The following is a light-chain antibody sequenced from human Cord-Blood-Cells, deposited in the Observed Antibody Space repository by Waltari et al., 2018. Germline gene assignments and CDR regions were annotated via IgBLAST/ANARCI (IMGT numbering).Light chain of an antibody. J-gene: IGLJ2*01. CDR1: SRDVGSYNL. V-gene: IGLV2-23*01. CDR2: EGS. CDR3: CSYAGSSTLV. Sequence: QSALTQPASVSGSPGQSITISCTGTSRDVGSYNLVSWYQQHPGKAPKLMIYEGSKRPSGVSNRFSGSKSGNTASLTIPGLQAEDEADYYCCSYAGSSTLVFGGGTKLTVL.